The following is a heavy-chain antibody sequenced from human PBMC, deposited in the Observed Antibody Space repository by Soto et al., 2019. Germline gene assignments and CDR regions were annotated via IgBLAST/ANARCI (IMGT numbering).Heavy chain of an antibody. D-gene: IGHD3-16*01. V-gene: IGHV4-59*01. J-gene: IGHJ5*02. CDR2: MYYNGNI. Sequence: SETLSLTCNVSGGSISNYYWTWVRQSPEKGLERIGYMYYNGNINYNPSLKSRVTISIDTSKNQFSLTLKSVTAADTAVYYCASGGNWFDPWGQGXLVTVYS. CDR1: GGSISNYY. CDR3: ASGGNWFDP.